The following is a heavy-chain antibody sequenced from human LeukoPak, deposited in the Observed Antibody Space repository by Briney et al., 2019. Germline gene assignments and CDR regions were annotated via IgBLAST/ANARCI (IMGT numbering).Heavy chain of an antibody. J-gene: IGHJ6*03. D-gene: IGHD3-22*01. Sequence: SETLSLTCTVSGGSISSYYWSWIRQPPGKGLEWIGYIYYSGSTNYNPSLKSRVTISVDTSKNQFSLKLSSVTAADTAVYYCARGGHYYDSSGYGAYYYYYMDVWGKGTTVTVSS. V-gene: IGHV4-59*01. CDR3: ARGGHYYDSSGYGAYYYYYMDV. CDR1: GGSISSYY. CDR2: IYYSGST.